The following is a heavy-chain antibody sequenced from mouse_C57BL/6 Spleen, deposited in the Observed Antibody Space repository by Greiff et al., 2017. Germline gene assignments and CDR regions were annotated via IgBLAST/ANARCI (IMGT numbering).Heavy chain of an antibody. Sequence: EVHLVESGGGLVKPGGSLKLSCAASGFTFSSYAMSWVRQTPEKRLEWVATISDGGSYTYYPDNVKGRFTISRDNAKNNLYLQMSHLKSEDTAMYYCARDLDSSGYVGFFDYWGQGTTLTVSS. CDR3: ARDLDSSGYVGFFDY. J-gene: IGHJ2*01. CDR2: ISDGGSYT. CDR1: GFTFSSYA. V-gene: IGHV5-4*01. D-gene: IGHD3-2*02.